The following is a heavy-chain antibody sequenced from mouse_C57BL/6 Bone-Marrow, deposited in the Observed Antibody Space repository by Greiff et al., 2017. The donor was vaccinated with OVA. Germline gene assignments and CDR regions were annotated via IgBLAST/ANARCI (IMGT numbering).Heavy chain of an antibody. V-gene: IGHV1-5*01. Sequence: VQLQQSGTVLARPGASVKMSCKTSGYTFTSYWMHWVKQRPGQGLEWIGAIYPGNSDTSYNQKFKGKAKLTAVTSASTAYMELSSLTNEDSAVYYCTSSYGSSYDWYVDVWGTGTTVTVSS. CDR2: IYPGNSDT. CDR3: TSSYGSSYDWYVDV. CDR1: GYTFTSYW. J-gene: IGHJ1*03. D-gene: IGHD1-1*01.